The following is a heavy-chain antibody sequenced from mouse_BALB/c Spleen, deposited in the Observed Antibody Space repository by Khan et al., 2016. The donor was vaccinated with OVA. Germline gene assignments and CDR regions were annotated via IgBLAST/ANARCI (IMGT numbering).Heavy chain of an antibody. CDR1: GDSITSGY. V-gene: IGHV3-8*02. Sequence: VQLVESGPSLVKPSQTLSLTCSVTGDSITSGYWNWIRRFPGNKLEYMGYISYSDSTFYNPSLKSRISITRDTSKNQYYLQLNSVTTEDTATYYCARWNYRYDGYFDYWGQGTTLTVSS. CDR3: ARWNYRYDGYFDY. D-gene: IGHD2-14*01. CDR2: ISYSDST. J-gene: IGHJ2*01.